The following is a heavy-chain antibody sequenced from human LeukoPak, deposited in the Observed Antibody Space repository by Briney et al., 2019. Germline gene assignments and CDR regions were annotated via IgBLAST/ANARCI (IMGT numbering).Heavy chain of an antibody. V-gene: IGHV3-21*01. Sequence: PGGSLRLSCAASGFTFSSYSMNWVRQAPGKGLEWVSSISSSSSYIYYADSVKGRFTISRDNAKNSLYLQMNSLRAEDTAVYYCARGGGVFYDFWSGYYQEPWDYFDYWGQGTLVTVSS. CDR3: ARGGGVFYDFWSGYYQEPWDYFDY. J-gene: IGHJ4*02. CDR2: ISSSSSYI. D-gene: IGHD3-3*01. CDR1: GFTFSSYS.